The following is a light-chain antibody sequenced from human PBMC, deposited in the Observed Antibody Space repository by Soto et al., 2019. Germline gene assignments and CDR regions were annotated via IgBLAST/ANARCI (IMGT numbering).Light chain of an antibody. V-gene: IGKV3-15*01. CDR1: QSVSNN. CDR3: HQYDDWPPGYT. Sequence: EIVMTQSPATLSVSPGERATLSCRASQSVSNNLAWYQQRLGQAPRLLIHGASTRATGIPARFGGSGSGTEFTLTISSLQSEDFALYYCHQYDDWPPGYTFGHGTKLEI. CDR2: GAS. J-gene: IGKJ2*01.